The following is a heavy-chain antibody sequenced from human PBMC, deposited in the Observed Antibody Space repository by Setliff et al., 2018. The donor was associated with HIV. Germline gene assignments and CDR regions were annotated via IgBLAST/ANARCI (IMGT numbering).Heavy chain of an antibody. V-gene: IGHV4-30-4*08. J-gene: IGHJ4*02. CDR1: GDSISSGDYY. CDR3: ARTKADGYNGVFDS. D-gene: IGHD5-12*01. Sequence: KPSETLSLTCTVSGDSISSGDYYWSWIRQPPGKGLEWIGNTYYSGSTYYNPSLKSRVTISVDTSKNRFSLRLTSVTAADTAVYYSARTKADGYNGVFDSWGQGTLVTVSS. CDR2: TYYSGST.